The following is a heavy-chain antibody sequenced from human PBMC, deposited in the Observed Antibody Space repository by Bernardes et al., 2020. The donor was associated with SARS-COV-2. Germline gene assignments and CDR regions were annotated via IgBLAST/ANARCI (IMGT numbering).Heavy chain of an antibody. V-gene: IGHV3-23*01. D-gene: IGHD3-3*01. CDR3: AKNLRSRISIFGVVIMSFDY. J-gene: IGHJ4*02. CDR2: ISSSAYDI. CDR1: GFTSSNFA. Sequence: GSLRPPCAATGFTSSNFAMNWDRHAPGKGLEWVSSISSSAYDIYYADSVKGRFTISRENSENTLYLQMNSLRAEDTAVYYCAKNLRSRISIFGVVIMSFDYWGQGTLVTVSS.